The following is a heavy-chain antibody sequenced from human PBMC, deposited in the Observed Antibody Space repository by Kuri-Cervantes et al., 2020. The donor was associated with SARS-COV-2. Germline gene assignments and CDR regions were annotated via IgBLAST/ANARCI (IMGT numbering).Heavy chain of an antibody. CDR3: ARRWLQLFGAFDI. J-gene: IGHJ3*02. V-gene: IGHV3-74*01. CDR2: INPDGSYT. CDR1: GFTFSSYA. Sequence: GGSLRLSCAASGFTFSSYAMSWVRQAPGKGLVWVSRINPDGSYTNNADSVKGRFTLSRDNAKNMLFLQMNSLRAEDTAVYYCARRWLQLFGAFDIWGQGTMVTVSS. D-gene: IGHD5-24*01.